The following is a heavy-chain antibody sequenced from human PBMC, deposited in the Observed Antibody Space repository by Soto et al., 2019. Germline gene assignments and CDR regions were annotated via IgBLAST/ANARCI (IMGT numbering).Heavy chain of an antibody. J-gene: IGHJ6*02. CDR2: ISSSSSYI. V-gene: IGHV3-21*01. CDR3: ARDRGRSSSSHGMDV. Sequence: GGSLRLSCAASGFTFSSYSMNWARQAPGKGLEWVSSISSSSSYIYYADSVKGRFTISRDNAKNSLYLQMNSLRAEDTAVYYCARDRGRSSSSHGMDVWGQGTTVTVSS. D-gene: IGHD6-6*01. CDR1: GFTFSSYS.